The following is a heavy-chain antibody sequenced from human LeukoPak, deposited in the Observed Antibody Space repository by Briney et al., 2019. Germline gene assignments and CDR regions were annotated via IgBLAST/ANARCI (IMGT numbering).Heavy chain of an antibody. Sequence: ASVKVSCKASGGTFSSYAISWVRQAPGQGLEWMGRIIPILGIANYAQKFQGRVTITADRSTSTAYMELSSLRSEDTAVYYCARDYTAMAPYYYYGMDVWGQGTTVTVSS. CDR2: IIPILGIA. V-gene: IGHV1-69*04. CDR3: ARDYTAMAPYYYYGMDV. J-gene: IGHJ6*02. CDR1: GGTFSSYA. D-gene: IGHD5-18*01.